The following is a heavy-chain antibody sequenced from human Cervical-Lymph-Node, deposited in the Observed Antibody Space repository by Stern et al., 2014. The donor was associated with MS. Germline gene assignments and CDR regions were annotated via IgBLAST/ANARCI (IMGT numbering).Heavy chain of an antibody. Sequence: VTLRESGPVLVKPTETLTLTCTVSGFSLSNTRMRVTWIRQPPGKALEWLAHFFSNDEKSYNTSLRSRLTISKDTSKSQVVLTMTNVYPVDTATYYCARMSAGSRYYYGLDVWGQGTTVIVSS. D-gene: IGHD3-10*01. J-gene: IGHJ6*02. CDR3: ARMSAGSRYYYGLDV. CDR1: GFSLSNTRMR. V-gene: IGHV2-26*01. CDR2: FFSNDEK.